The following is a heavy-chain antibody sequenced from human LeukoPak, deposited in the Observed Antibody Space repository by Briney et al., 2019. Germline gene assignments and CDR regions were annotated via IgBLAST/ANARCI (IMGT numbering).Heavy chain of an antibody. V-gene: IGHV4-34*01. J-gene: IGHJ4*02. CDR3: VQGYCSGGSCYSPFDY. CDR1: GGSFSGYY. CDR2: INHSGST. Sequence: PSETLSLTCAVYGGSFSGYYWSWIRQPPGKGLEWIGEINHSGSTNYNPSLKSRVTISVDTSKNQFSLKLSSVTAADTAVYYCVQGYCSGGSCYSPFDYWGQGTLVTVSS. D-gene: IGHD2-15*01.